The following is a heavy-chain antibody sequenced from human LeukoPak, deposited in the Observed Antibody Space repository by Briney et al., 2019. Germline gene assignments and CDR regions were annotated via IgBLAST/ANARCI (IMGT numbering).Heavy chain of an antibody. CDR2: ISYDGSNK. D-gene: IGHD2-2*02. V-gene: IGHV3-30-3*02. J-gene: IGHJ6*03. Sequence: TGGSLRLSCAASGFTFSSYAMHWVRQAPGKGLEWVAVISYDGSNKYYADSVKGRFTISRDNSKNTLYLQMNSLRAEDTAVYYCAKRGQWGDYCSSTSCYTTAYYYYYMDVWGKGTTVTVSS. CDR3: AKRGQWGDYCSSTSCYTTAYYYYYMDV. CDR1: GFTFSSYA.